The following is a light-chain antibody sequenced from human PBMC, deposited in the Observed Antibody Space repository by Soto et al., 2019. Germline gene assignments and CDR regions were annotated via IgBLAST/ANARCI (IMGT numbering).Light chain of an antibody. J-gene: IGKJ1*01. V-gene: IGKV1-27*01. Sequence: DIQMTQSPSSLSSSVGDRVTIACRASQGISNYLAWFKQKPGKVPKLLIYAASTLQSGVPSRFSGSGSGTDFTLTISSLKPEDVAIYYCQKYNSAPWTFGQGTKVDIK. CDR3: QKYNSAPWT. CDR1: QGISNY. CDR2: AAS.